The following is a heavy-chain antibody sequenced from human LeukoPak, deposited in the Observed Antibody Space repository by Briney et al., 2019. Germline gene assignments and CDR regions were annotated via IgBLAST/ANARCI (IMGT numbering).Heavy chain of an antibody. CDR2: ISWNSGSI. J-gene: IGHJ5*02. D-gene: IGHD3-9*01. Sequence: PGGSLRLSCAASGFTFDDYAMHWVRQAPGKGLEWVSGISWNSGSIGYADSVKGRFTISRDNAKNSLYLQMNSLRAEDTALYYCAKGGGVLDWLFQPAFDPWGQGILVTVSS. CDR3: AKGGGVLDWLFQPAFDP. CDR1: GFTFDDYA. V-gene: IGHV3-9*01.